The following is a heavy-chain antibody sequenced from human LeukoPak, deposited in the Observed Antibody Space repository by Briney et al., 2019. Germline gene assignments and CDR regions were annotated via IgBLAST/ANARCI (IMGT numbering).Heavy chain of an antibody. CDR2: IYSGGST. J-gene: IGHJ4*02. D-gene: IGHD3-16*01. CDR1: GFTVSSNY. V-gene: IGHV3-53*01. CDR3: ARVVSLGAYYFDY. Sequence: GGSLRLSCAASGFTVSSNYMSWVRQAPGKGLEWVSVIYSGGSTYYADSVKGRFTISRDNSKNTLYLQMNSLRAEDTAVYYCARVVSLGAYYFDYWGQGTLVTVSS.